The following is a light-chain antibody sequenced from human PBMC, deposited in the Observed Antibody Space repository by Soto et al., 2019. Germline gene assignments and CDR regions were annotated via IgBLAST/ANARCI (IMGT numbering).Light chain of an antibody. Sequence: ALTQPPSASGTPGQRVTISCSGSSSNIGSKTVNWYQQLPGTAPKLLIYSNYQRPSGVPDRFSGSKSGTSASLAISGLQSEDEADYYCSAWDASLNGYVFGTGTKVTVL. J-gene: IGLJ1*01. V-gene: IGLV1-44*01. CDR2: SNY. CDR1: SSNIGSKT. CDR3: SAWDASLNGYV.